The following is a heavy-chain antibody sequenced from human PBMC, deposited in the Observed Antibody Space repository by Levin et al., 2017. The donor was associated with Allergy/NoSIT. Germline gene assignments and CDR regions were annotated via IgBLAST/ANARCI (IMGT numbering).Heavy chain of an antibody. CDR1: GGTFSSYA. CDR3: AREIMITFGGVIVRGNWFDP. Sequence: SVKVSCKASGGTFSSYAISWVRQAPGQGLEWMGGIIPIFGTANYAQKFQGRVTITADESTSTAYMELSSLRSEDTAVYYCAREIMITFGGVIVRGNWFDPWGQGTLVTVSS. J-gene: IGHJ5*02. D-gene: IGHD3-16*02. CDR2: IIPIFGTA. V-gene: IGHV1-69*13.